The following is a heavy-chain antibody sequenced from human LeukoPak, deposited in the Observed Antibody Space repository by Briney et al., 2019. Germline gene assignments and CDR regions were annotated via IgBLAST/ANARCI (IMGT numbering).Heavy chain of an antibody. Sequence: PGGSLRLSCAASGFTFSSYSMNWVRQAPGKGLEWVSYISSSSSTIYYADSVKGRFTISRDNAKNSLYLQMNSLRAEDTAVYYCARDGMVRGVMTAPPAYYYYYYGMDVWGQGTTVTVSS. D-gene: IGHD3-10*01. CDR2: ISSSSSTI. J-gene: IGHJ6*02. CDR1: GFTFSSYS. CDR3: ARDGMVRGVMTAPPAYYYYYYGMDV. V-gene: IGHV3-48*01.